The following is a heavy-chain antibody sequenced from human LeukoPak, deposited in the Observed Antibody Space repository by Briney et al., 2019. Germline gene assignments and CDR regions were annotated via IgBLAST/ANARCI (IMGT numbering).Heavy chain of an antibody. CDR3: ARYYGFYGMDV. Sequence: GGSLRLSYAASGXTLSNYWMSWVRQAPGKGLEWVANIKEDGSVKTYVDSVKGRFTISRDNAKNSLYLQMNSLRAEDTAVYYCARYYGFYGMDVWGQGTTVTVSS. V-gene: IGHV3-7*04. CDR1: GXTLSNYW. D-gene: IGHD3-10*01. J-gene: IGHJ6*02. CDR2: IKEDGSVK.